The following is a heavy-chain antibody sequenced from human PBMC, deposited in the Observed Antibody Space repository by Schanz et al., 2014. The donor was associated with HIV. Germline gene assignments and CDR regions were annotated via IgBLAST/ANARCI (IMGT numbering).Heavy chain of an antibody. D-gene: IGHD2-8*01. J-gene: IGHJ6*02. V-gene: IGHV3-30*03. CDR3: ALVGVWYYYGMDV. CDR2: ISYDGSNK. CDR1: GFTFSSYG. Sequence: QVQLVESGGGVVQPGRSLRLSCAASGFTFSSYGMHWVRQAPGKGLEWVAVISYDGSNKYYADSVKGRFTISRDTSKETLSLQMNSLRAEDTAVYYCALVGVWYYYGMDVWGHGTTVAVSS.